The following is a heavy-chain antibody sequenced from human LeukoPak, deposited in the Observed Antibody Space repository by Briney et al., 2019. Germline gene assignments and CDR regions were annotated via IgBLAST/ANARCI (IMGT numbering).Heavy chain of an antibody. Sequence: SETLSLTCTVSGDSISSGYYWGWFGQPPGKGREWIGSIYHSGSTYYNPSVESRVTVSVDTSKNQLSLKLSSVTAADTAVYYCARDRRHDTDGYYYNWFDPWGQGTLVTVSS. D-gene: IGHD3-22*01. V-gene: IGHV4-38-2*02. J-gene: IGHJ5*02. CDR1: GDSISSGYY. CDR2: IYHSGST. CDR3: ARDRRHDTDGYYYNWFDP.